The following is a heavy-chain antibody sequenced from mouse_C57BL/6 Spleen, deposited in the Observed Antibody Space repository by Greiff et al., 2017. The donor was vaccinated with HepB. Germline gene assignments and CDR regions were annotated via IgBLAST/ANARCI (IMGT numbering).Heavy chain of an antibody. CDR3: ARSYYGSSYGYFDV. J-gene: IGHJ1*03. CDR2: IYIGNGYT. V-gene: IGHV1-58*01. D-gene: IGHD1-1*01. CDR1: GYTFTSYG. Sequence: VQLKQSGAELVRPGSSVKMSCKTSGYTFTSYGINWVKQRPGQGLEWIGYIYIGNGYTEYNEKFKGKATLTSDTSSSTAYMQLSSLTSEDSAIYLCARSYYGSSYGYFDVWGTGTTVTVSS.